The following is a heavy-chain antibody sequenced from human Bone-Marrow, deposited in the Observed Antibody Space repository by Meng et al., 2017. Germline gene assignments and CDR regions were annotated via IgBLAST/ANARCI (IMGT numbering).Heavy chain of an antibody. CDR2: TYYRSKWYN. Sequence: QVHLQQSGPGMVKPSQSRSLTCAISGDRVSSNSAACNWIRQSPSRGLEWLGRTYYRSKWYNDYAVSVKSRITINPDTSKNQFSLQLNSVTPEDTAVYYCARVGAQLLDYWGQGTLVTVSS. D-gene: IGHD1-26*01. CDR1: GDRVSSNSAA. V-gene: IGHV6-1*01. CDR3: ARVGAQLLDY. J-gene: IGHJ4*02.